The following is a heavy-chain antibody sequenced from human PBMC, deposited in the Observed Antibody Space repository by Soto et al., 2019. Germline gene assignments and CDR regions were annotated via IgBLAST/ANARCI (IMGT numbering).Heavy chain of an antibody. CDR3: AREFLGGYCSSTSCRYFDY. J-gene: IGHJ4*02. V-gene: IGHV3-66*01. CDR1: GFTVSSNY. D-gene: IGHD2-2*01. Sequence: GGSLRLSCAASGFTVSSNYMSWVRQAPGKGLEWVSVIYSGGSTYYADSVKGRFTISRDNSKNTLYLQMNSLRAEDTAVYYCAREFLGGYCSSTSCRYFDYWGQGTLVTVSS. CDR2: IYSGGST.